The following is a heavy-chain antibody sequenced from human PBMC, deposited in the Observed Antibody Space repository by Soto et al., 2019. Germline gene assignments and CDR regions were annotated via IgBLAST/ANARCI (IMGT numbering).Heavy chain of an antibody. CDR2: INHSGST. D-gene: IGHD3-9*01. Sequence: SETLSLTCAVYGGSSSGYYWSWIRQPPGKGLEWIGEINHSGSTNYNPSLKSRVTISVDTSKNQFSLKLSSVTAADTAVYYCARGPGYYDILTGYYNSAFDIWGQGTMVTVSS. J-gene: IGHJ3*02. CDR1: GGSSSGYY. V-gene: IGHV4-34*01. CDR3: ARGPGYYDILTGYYNSAFDI.